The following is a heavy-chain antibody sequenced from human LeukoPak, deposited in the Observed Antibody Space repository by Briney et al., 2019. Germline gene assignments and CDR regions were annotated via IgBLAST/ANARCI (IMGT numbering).Heavy chain of an antibody. Sequence: ASVKVSCKASGGTFSSYAISWVRQAPGQGLEWMGGIIPIFGTANYAQKFQGRVTITADESTSTAYMELSSLRSEDTAVYYCARDPQLLSTLGGGYWGQGTLVTVSS. CDR3: ARDPQLLSTLGGGY. J-gene: IGHJ4*02. CDR2: IIPIFGTA. V-gene: IGHV1-69*13. D-gene: IGHD5-24*01. CDR1: GGTFSSYA.